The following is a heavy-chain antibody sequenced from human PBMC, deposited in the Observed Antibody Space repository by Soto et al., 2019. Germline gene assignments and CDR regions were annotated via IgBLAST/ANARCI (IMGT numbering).Heavy chain of an antibody. CDR3: AAAQGNYYYGMDV. Sequence: SLRLSCAASGFTFGSSAMSWIRQAPGKGLEWVSSISGRGDSTYYADSVKGRFTISRDNSKNTLYLQMNSLRAEDTAVYYCAAAQGNYYYGMDVWGHGTTVTVSS. CDR1: GFTFGSSA. CDR2: ISGRGDST. J-gene: IGHJ6*02. V-gene: IGHV3-23*01. D-gene: IGHD6-13*01.